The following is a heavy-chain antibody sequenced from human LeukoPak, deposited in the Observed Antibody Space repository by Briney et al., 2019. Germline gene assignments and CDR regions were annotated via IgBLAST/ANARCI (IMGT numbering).Heavy chain of an antibody. CDR1: GYTFTSYG. CDR3: AREDCCSPSCQFDY. V-gene: IGHV1-18*01. CDR2: ISAYNGNT. J-gene: IGHJ4*02. Sequence: GASVKVSCKASGYTFTSYGISLVRQAPGQGLEWMGWISAYNGNTNYAQKLQGRVTMTTDPYTNTAYMELRSMRSDDTAVYYCAREDCCSPSCQFDYWGQGTLVTVSS. D-gene: IGHD2-2*01.